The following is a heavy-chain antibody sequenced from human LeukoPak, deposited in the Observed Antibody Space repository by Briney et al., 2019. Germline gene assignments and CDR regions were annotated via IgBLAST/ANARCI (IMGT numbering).Heavy chain of an antibody. J-gene: IGHJ4*02. V-gene: IGHV1-2*06. CDR3: ASEKKNLFHGSVGTFDY. CDR1: GYTFTGYY. CDR2: INPNSGGT. D-gene: IGHD3-10*01. Sequence: ASVKVSCKASGYTFTGYYMHWVRQAPGQGLEWMGRINPNSGGTNYAQKFQGRVTMTRDTSISTAYMELSRLRSDDTAVYYCASEKKNLFHGSVGTFDYWGQGTLVTVSS.